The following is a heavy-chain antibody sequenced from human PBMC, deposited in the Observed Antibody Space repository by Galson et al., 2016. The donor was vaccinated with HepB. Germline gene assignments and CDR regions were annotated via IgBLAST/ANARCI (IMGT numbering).Heavy chain of an antibody. J-gene: IGHJ6*03. CDR3: ARGDNPDYGDYASAYYYMDV. V-gene: IGHV4-4*02. CDR1: GASISSYNW. CDR2: INHSGST. D-gene: IGHD4-17*01. Sequence: ETLSLTCAVSGASISSYNWWSWVRQPPGKGLEWIGEINHSGSTNYNPSPKSRLTISVDTSKNPFSLKLSSVPAADTAVYYCARGDNPDYGDYASAYYYMDVWGKGTTVTVSS.